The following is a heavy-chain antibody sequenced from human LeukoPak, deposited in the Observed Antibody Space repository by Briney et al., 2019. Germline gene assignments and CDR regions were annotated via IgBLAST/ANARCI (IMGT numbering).Heavy chain of an antibody. CDR3: ARSLIVASEDY. D-gene: IGHD3-22*01. J-gene: IGHJ4*02. V-gene: IGHV3-11*04. CDR2: ISASGAVP. Sequence: PGGSLRLSCAASGFRFDSFYMGWIRQVPGKGLDYIALISASGAVPDYAESVEGRFTISRDNAKNSVSLQMNSLSADDTAIYYCARSLIVASEDYWGQGTQVIVSS. CDR1: GFRFDSFY.